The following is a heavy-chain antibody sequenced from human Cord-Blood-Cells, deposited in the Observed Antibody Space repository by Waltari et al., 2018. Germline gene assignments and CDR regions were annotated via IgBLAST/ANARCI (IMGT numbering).Heavy chain of an antibody. V-gene: IGHV4-59*11. Sequence: QVQLQESVPGLVKPSDTLSLPCPVSGASIRSHYSCLVRQPHGKGLEWIWYIYYSESTNYNPSLKSRVTISVDTSKNQFSLKLSSVTAADTAVYYCARGHTLGIGAFDIWGQGTMVTVSS. D-gene: IGHD7-27*01. J-gene: IGHJ3*02. CDR3: ARGHTLGIGAFDI. CDR2: IYYSEST. CDR1: GASIRSHY.